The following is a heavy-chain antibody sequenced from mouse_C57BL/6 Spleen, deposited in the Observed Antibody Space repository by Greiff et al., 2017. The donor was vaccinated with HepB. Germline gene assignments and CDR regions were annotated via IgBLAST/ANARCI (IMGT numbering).Heavy chain of an antibody. D-gene: IGHD4-1*01. CDR2: ISSGGSYT. CDR3: ARRSPELGWFAY. CDR1: GFTFSSYG. Sequence: EVQRVESGGDLVKPGGSLKLSCAASGFTFSSYGMSWVRQTPDKRLEWVATISSGGSYTYYPDSVKGRFTISRDNAKNTLYLQMSSLKSEDTAMYYCARRSPELGWFAYWGQGTLVTVSA. V-gene: IGHV5-6*01. J-gene: IGHJ3*01.